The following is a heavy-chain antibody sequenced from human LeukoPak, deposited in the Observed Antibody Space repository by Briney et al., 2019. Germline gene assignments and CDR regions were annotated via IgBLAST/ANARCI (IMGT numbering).Heavy chain of an antibody. CDR1: GFTFDDYA. D-gene: IGHD7-27*01. V-gene: IGHV3-9*01. CDR3: ARSNWGPDY. J-gene: IGHJ2*01. CDR2: ISWNSGSI. Sequence: GGSLRLSCAASGFTFDDYAMHWVRQAPGKGLEWVSGISWNSGSIGYADSVKGRFTISRGNAKNSLYLQMNSLRVDDTAVYYCARSNWGPDYWGRGTLVTVSS.